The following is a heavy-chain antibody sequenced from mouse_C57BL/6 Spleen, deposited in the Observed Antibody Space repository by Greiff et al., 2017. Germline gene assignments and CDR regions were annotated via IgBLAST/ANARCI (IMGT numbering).Heavy chain of an antibody. CDR3: ARDDYDEAWFAY. Sequence: DVMLVESGGGLVKPGGSLKLSCAASGFTFSDYGMHWVRQAPEKGLEWVAYISSGSSTIYYADTVKGRFTISRDNAKNTLFLQMTSLRSEDTAMYYCARDDYDEAWFAYWGQGTLVTVSA. D-gene: IGHD2-4*01. CDR2: ISSGSSTI. V-gene: IGHV5-17*01. CDR1: GFTFSDYG. J-gene: IGHJ3*01.